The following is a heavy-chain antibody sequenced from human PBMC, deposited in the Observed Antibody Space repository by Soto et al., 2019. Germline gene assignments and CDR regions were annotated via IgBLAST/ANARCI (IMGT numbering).Heavy chain of an antibody. J-gene: IGHJ6*02. D-gene: IGHD3-22*01. V-gene: IGHV3-30*18. CDR1: GFTFSSYG. CDR2: ISYDGSNK. CDR3: AKEGVITTLYYYYGMDV. Sequence: QVQLVESGGGVVQPGRSLRLSCAASGFTFSSYGMHWVRQAPGKGLEWVAVISYDGSNKYYADSVKGRFTISRDNSKNTLYLQMNSLRAEDTAVYYCAKEGVITTLYYYYGMDVWGQGITVTVSS.